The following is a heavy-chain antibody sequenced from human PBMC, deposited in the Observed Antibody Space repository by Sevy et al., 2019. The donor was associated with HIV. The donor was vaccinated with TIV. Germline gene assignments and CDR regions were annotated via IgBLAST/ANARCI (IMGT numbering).Heavy chain of an antibody. D-gene: IGHD3-10*01. J-gene: IGHJ4*02. Sequence: GGSLRLSCAASGFTFSSYAMSWVRQAPGKGLEWVSAISGSGGSTYYADSVKGRFTISRDNSKNTLYLQMNSLRAEDTAVYYCAKAPAMVRGVIVPKYYFDYWGQGTLVTVSS. CDR3: AKAPAMVRGVIVPKYYFDY. CDR2: ISGSGGST. CDR1: GFTFSSYA. V-gene: IGHV3-23*01.